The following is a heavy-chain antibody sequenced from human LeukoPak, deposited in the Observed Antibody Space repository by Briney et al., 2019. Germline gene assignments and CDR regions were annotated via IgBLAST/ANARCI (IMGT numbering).Heavy chain of an antibody. J-gene: IGHJ3*02. CDR2: MNPNSGNT. CDR1: GYTFTSYD. Sequence: ASVKVSCKASGYTFTSYDINWVRQATGQGLEWMGWMNPNSGNTGYAQKFQGRVTMTRNTSISTAYMELSRLRSDDTAVYYCARGGWLRFDDAFDIWGQGTMVTVSS. CDR3: ARGGWLRFDDAFDI. V-gene: IGHV1-8*01. D-gene: IGHD5-12*01.